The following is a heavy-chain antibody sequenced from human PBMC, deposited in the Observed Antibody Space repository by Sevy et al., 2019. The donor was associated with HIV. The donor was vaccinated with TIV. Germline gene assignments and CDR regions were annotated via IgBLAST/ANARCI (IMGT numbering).Heavy chain of an antibody. CDR1: TFTFSDYY. CDR3: ARFRYNYGSYYFDY. V-gene: IGHV3-11*01. Sequence: GGSLRLSCAASTFTFSDYYMTWIRQAPGKGLESVSYISSHGSHIYYADSVKGRFTISRDNAKNSLYLQMNSLRAEDTAVYYCARFRYNYGSYYFDYWGKGTLVSVSS. D-gene: IGHD5-18*01. J-gene: IGHJ4*02. CDR2: ISSHGSHI.